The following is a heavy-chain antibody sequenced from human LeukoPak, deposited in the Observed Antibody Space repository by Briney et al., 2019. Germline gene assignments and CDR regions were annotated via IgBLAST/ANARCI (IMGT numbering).Heavy chain of an antibody. CDR3: AKRNNWFDL. CDR2: IYHSENT. V-gene: IGHV4-4*02. Sequence: PSGTLSLTCGVSGGSISSSNWWSWVRQTPGKGLEWIGEIYHSENTNYNRSLKSRVTISVDKSKNQFSLKLNSVTAADTAVYYCAKRNNWFDLWGQGTLVIVSS. CDR1: GGSISSSNW. J-gene: IGHJ5*02.